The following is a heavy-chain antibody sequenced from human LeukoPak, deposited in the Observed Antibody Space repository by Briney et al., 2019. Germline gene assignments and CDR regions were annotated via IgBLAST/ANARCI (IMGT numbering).Heavy chain of an antibody. CDR2: INHSGST. CDR3: ARHGRRRIIVVVTARPNDAFDI. V-gene: IGHV4-34*01. Sequence: SSETLSLTCAVYGGSFSGYYWSWIRQPPGKGLEWIGEINHSGSTNYNPSLKSRVTISVDTSKNQFSLKLSSVTAADTAVYYCARHGRRRIIVVVTARPNDAFDIWGQGTMVTVSS. J-gene: IGHJ3*02. D-gene: IGHD2-21*02. CDR1: GGSFSGYY.